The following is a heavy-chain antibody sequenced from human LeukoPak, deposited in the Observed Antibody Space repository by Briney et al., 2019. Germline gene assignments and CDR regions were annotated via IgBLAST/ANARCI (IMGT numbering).Heavy chain of an antibody. CDR2: MNPNSGNT. CDR1: GYTFTSYD. V-gene: IGHV1-8*01. J-gene: IGHJ3*02. D-gene: IGHD1-26*01. Sequence: ASVKVSCKASGYTFTSYDINWVRQATGQGLEWMGWMNPNSGNTGYAQKFQGRVTMTRNTSINTAYMELSSLRSEDTAVYYCARGPVGGATYYDGDAFDIWGQGTMVTVSS. CDR3: ARGPVGGATYYDGDAFDI.